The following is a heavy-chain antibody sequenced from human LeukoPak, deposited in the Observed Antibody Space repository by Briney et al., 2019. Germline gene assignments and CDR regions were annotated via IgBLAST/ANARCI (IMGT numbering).Heavy chain of an antibody. Sequence: GGSLRLSCAASGFTFSSYGMSWVRQAPGKGLEWVSAISGSGGSTYYADSVKGRFTISRDNSKNTLYLQMNSLRAEDTAVYYCAKDLRYYYDSSGLDYWGQGTLVTVSS. J-gene: IGHJ4*02. D-gene: IGHD3-22*01. CDR3: AKDLRYYYDSSGLDY. CDR1: GFTFSSYG. CDR2: ISGSGGST. V-gene: IGHV3-23*01.